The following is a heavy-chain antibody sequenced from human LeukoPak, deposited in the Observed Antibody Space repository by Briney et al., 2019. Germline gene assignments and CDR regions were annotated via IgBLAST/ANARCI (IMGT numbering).Heavy chain of an antibody. Sequence: SETLSLTCAVYGGSFSGYYWSWIRQPPGKGLEWIGEINHSGSTNYNPSLESRVTISVDTSKNQFSLKLSSVTAADTAVYYCARLQLWLGAFDIWGQGTMVTVSS. CDR1: GGSFSGYY. D-gene: IGHD5-18*01. CDR2: INHSGST. V-gene: IGHV4-34*01. CDR3: ARLQLWLGAFDI. J-gene: IGHJ3*02.